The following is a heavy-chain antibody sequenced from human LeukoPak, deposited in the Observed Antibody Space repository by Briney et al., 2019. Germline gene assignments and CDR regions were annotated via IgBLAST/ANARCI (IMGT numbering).Heavy chain of an antibody. Sequence: GGSLRLSCAASGFTFSNYAMHWVRQAPGKGLEWVALISYDGSNKCYADSEKGRFTISRDNSKNTLYLQMNSLRGEDTAVYYCARGAPRNYDFWSGPFDYWGQGSLVTVSS. V-gene: IGHV3-30-3*01. D-gene: IGHD3-3*01. CDR2: ISYDGSNK. J-gene: IGHJ4*02. CDR1: GFTFSNYA. CDR3: ARGAPRNYDFWSGPFDY.